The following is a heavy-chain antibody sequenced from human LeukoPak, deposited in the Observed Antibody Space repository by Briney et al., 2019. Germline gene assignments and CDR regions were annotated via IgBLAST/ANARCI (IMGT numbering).Heavy chain of an antibody. CDR1: GYTFTSYD. CDR2: MNPNSSNT. V-gene: IGHV1-8*01. J-gene: IGHJ5*02. D-gene: IGHD2-21*01. Sequence: ASVKVSCKASGYTFTSYDINWVRQATGQGLEWMGWMNPNSSNTGYAQKFQGRVAMTRNTSISTAYMELSSLRSEDTAVYYCAALNWRRSTRGEAGWFDPWGQGTLVTVSS. CDR3: AALNWRRSTRGEAGWFDP.